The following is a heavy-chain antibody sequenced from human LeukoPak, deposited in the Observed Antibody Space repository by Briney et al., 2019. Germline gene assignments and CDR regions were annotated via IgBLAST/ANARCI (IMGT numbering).Heavy chain of an antibody. J-gene: IGHJ4*02. CDR2: INPSGGST. CDR3: ARVGRRWLQGSYFDY. CDR1: GGTLSSYA. D-gene: IGHD5-12*01. V-gene: IGHV1-46*01. Sequence: ASVKVSCKASGGTLSSYAISWVRQAPGQGLEWMGIINPSGGSTSYAQKFQGRVTMTRDTSTSTVYMELSSLRSEDTAVYYCARVGRRWLQGSYFDYWGQGTLVTVSS.